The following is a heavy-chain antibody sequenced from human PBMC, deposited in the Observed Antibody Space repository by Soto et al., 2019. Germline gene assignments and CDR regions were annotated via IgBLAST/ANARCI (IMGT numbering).Heavy chain of an antibody. CDR3: AKETGYSSSWEKIDY. D-gene: IGHD6-13*01. CDR1: GFTFSSYA. J-gene: IGHJ4*02. CDR2: ISGSGGST. Sequence: SLRLSCAASGFTFSSYAMSWVRQAPGKGLEWVSAISGSGGSTYNADSVKGRFTISREKSKNTLYLQMNSLKAEDTAVYYCAKETGYSSSWEKIDYWGQGTLVTVSS. V-gene: IGHV3-23*01.